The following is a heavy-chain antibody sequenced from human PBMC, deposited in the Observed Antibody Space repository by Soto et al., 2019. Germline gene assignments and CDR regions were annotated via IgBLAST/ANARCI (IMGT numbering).Heavy chain of an antibody. CDR2: ISGSGGST. CDR1: GFTFSSYA. D-gene: IGHD3-22*01. CDR3: AKGSGYQPWGLDY. V-gene: IGHV3-23*01. Sequence: EVQLLESGGGLVQPGGSLRLSCAASGFTFSSYAMSWVRQAPGKGLEWVSAISGSGGSTYYADSVKSRFTISRDNSNNTLYLQMNSLRAEDTAVYYCAKGSGYQPWGLDYWGQGTLVTVSS. J-gene: IGHJ4*02.